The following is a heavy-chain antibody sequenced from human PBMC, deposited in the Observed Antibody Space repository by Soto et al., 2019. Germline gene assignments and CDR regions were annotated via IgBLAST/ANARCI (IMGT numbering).Heavy chain of an antibody. V-gene: IGHV3-73*01. CDR1: GFTFSGSA. CDR2: IRSKTNSYAT. D-gene: IGHD3-22*01. CDR3: TRDPRNHYDSIGSANWFDP. J-gene: IGHJ5*02. Sequence: PGGSLRLSCAASGFTFSGSAMHWVRQASGKGLEWVGRIRSKTNSYATAYAASVKGRFTISRDDSKDTAYLQMNSLKTEDTAVYYCTRDPRNHYDSIGSANWFDPWGQGTLVTVSS.